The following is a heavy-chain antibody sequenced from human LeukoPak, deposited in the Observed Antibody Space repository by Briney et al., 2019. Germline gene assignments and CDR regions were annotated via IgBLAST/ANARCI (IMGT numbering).Heavy chain of an antibody. V-gene: IGHV1-69*01. CDR2: IIPIFGTA. CDR1: GGTFSSYA. CDR3: AIGTYDFWSGYFQPGYYYGMDV. J-gene: IGHJ6*02. D-gene: IGHD3-3*01. Sequence: SVKVSCKASGGTFSSYAISWVRQAPGQGFEWMGGIIPIFGTANYAQKFQGRVTITADESTSTAYMELSSLRSEDTAAYYCAIGTYDFWSGYFQPGYYYGMDVWGQGTTVTVSS.